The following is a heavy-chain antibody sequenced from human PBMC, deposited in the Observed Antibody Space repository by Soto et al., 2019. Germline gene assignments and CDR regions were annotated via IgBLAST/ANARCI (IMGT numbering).Heavy chain of an antibody. CDR2: IYDSGST. D-gene: IGHD2-8*01. Sequence: QVQLQESGPGLVKPSQTLSLTCTVSGGSISSGDYYWSWIRQPPGKGLEWIGYIYDSGSTYYNSSLKSGVNITLDPSKNQFSRKLISVSAADTAVYYCARDNGVGPWGQGTLVTVSS. CDR1: GGSISSGDYY. CDR3: ARDNGVGP. J-gene: IGHJ5*02. V-gene: IGHV4-30-4*01.